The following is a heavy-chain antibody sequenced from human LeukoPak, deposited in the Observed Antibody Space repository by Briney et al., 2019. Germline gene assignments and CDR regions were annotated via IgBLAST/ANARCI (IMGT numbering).Heavy chain of an antibody. CDR2: VNPYGTS. V-gene: IGHV4-4*07. CDR3: ARDRRPRAVAGAYISYGMDV. CDR1: GGSTDNYF. D-gene: IGHD6-19*01. J-gene: IGHJ6*02. Sequence: SETLSLTCSVSGGSTDNYFWSWIRQSAGKGLEWIGRVNPYGTSNYNPSLKSRVTMSVDTSKNLVSLRLTSLTAADTAVYYCARDRRPRAVAGAYISYGMDVWGQGTTVTVSS.